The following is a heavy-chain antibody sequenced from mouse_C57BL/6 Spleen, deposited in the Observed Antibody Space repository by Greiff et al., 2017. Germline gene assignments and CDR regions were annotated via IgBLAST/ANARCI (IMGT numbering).Heavy chain of an antibody. Sequence: QVHVKQPGAELVKPGASVKLSCKASGYTFTSYWMHWVKQRPGRGLEWIGRIDPNSGGTKYNEKFKSKATLTVDKPSSTAYMQLSSLTSEDSAVYYCARGPYDGYYFYAMDYWGQGTSVTVSS. CDR1: GYTFTSYW. D-gene: IGHD2-3*01. V-gene: IGHV1-72*01. CDR3: ARGPYDGYYFYAMDY. J-gene: IGHJ4*01. CDR2: IDPNSGGT.